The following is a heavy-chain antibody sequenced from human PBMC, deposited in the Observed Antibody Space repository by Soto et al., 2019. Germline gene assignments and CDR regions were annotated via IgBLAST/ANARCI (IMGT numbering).Heavy chain of an antibody. CDR2: ISGGGGNT. J-gene: IGHJ3*01. CDR1: GFTFGNYG. CDR3: AKGFIVVVTVLRPDDAFDV. V-gene: IGHV3-23*01. D-gene: IGHD2-21*02. Sequence: DVKLLESGGGLVHPGGSLRLSCATSGFTFGNYGINWVRQAPGKGLEWVAGISGGGGNTYYADSVKGRFTISRDPLKKTVFLEMKRLRAEDTAVYYCAKGFIVVVTVLRPDDAFDVWCQGTLVSVSS.